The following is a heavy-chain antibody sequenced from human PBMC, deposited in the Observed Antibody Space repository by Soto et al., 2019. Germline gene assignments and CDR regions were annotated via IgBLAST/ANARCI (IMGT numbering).Heavy chain of an antibody. V-gene: IGHV4-39*01. CDR3: ARHFDYPAAFDT. D-gene: IGHD4-17*01. CDR1: GGSISSSIYY. CDR2: MHYSGST. Sequence: QLQLQESGPGLVKPSETLSLTCTVSGGSISSSIYYWGWIRQPPGMGLEWIGSMHYSGSTNSNPSLKRRITISVDTSKNQFSLRLSSVTAADTAVYYCARHFDYPAAFDTWGQGTVVTVSS. J-gene: IGHJ3*02.